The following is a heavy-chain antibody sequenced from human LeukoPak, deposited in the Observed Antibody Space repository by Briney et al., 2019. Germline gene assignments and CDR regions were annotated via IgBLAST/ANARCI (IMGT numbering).Heavy chain of an antibody. CDR1: GGSISSYY. Sequence: NPSETLSLTCTVSGGSISSYYWSWIRQPPGKGLEWIGYIYYSGSTNYNPSLKSRVTISVDTSKNQFSLKLSSVTAADTAVYYCARGSIAARNDAFDIWGQGTMVTVSS. CDR3: ARGSIAARNDAFDI. V-gene: IGHV4-59*01. CDR2: IYYSGST. J-gene: IGHJ3*02. D-gene: IGHD6-6*01.